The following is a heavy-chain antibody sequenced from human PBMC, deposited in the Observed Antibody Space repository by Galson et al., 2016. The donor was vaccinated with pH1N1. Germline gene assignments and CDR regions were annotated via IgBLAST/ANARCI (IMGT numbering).Heavy chain of an antibody. CDR2: ITSGSGGI. J-gene: IGHJ2*01. CDR3: TRCANGPLDFWVFDL. Sequence: SLRLSCAASGFSFSSYTMNWVRQAPGKALEWLSHITSGSGGINYADSVKGRFTISRDNAKNSVFLEIDSLRAEDTAVYYCTRCANGPLDFWVFDLWGRGTLVSVSP. D-gene: IGHD3-3*01. V-gene: IGHV3-48*01. CDR1: GFSFSSYT.